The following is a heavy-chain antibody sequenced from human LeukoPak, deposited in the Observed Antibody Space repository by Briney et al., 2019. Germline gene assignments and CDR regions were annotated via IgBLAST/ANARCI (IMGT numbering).Heavy chain of an antibody. J-gene: IGHJ6*03. CDR1: GGSISSGDYY. V-gene: IGHV4-31*03. D-gene: IGHD3-10*01. CDR2: IYYSGST. CDR3: ARTTNYYGSGSYYNPYYYYYMDV. Sequence: PSETLSLTCTVSGGSISSGDYYWSWIRQHPGKGLEWIGYIYYSGSTYYNPSLKSRVTISVDTSKNQFSLKLSSVTAADTAVYYCARTTNYYGSGSYYNPYYYYYMDVWGKGTTVTVSS.